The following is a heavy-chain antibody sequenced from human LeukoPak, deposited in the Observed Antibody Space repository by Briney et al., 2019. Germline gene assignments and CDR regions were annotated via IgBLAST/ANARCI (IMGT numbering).Heavy chain of an antibody. J-gene: IGHJ6*02. Sequence: GGSLRLSCAASGFTVSSNYMSWVRQAPGKGLEWVSVIYSGDSTYYADSVKGRCTIYRDNSKNTLYLQMNSLRAEDTAVYYCARGSSSHYYYGMDVWGQGTTVTVSS. CDR1: GFTVSSNY. CDR3: ARGSSSHYYYGMDV. D-gene: IGHD1-26*01. V-gene: IGHV3-53*01. CDR2: IYSGDST.